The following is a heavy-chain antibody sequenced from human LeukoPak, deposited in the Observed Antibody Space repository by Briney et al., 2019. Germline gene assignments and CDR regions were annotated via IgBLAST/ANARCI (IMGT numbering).Heavy chain of an antibody. CDR3: TKDSPPLYCSSTSCYRYFDY. J-gene: IGHJ4*02. D-gene: IGHD2-2*01. CDR1: GFTFSSYA. Sequence: PGGSLRLSCAASGFTFSSYAMHWVRQAPGKGLEWVAVISYDGSNKYYADSVKGRFTISRDNSKNTLYLQMNSLRAEDTAVYYCTKDSPPLYCSSTSCYRYFDYWGQGTLVTVSS. V-gene: IGHV3-30*04. CDR2: ISYDGSNK.